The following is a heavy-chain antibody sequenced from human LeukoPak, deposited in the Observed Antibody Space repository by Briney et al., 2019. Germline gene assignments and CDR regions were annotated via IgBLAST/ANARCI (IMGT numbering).Heavy chain of an antibody. D-gene: IGHD5-24*01. CDR2: INHSGST. J-gene: IGHJ4*02. Sequence: SETLSLTCAVYGGSFSGYYWSWIRQPPGKGLEWIGEINHSGSTNYNPSLKSRVTISVDTSKNQFSLKLSSVTAADTAVYYCARVGRMATIYWGQGTLVIVSS. V-gene: IGHV4-34*01. CDR1: GGSFSGYY. CDR3: ARVGRMATIY.